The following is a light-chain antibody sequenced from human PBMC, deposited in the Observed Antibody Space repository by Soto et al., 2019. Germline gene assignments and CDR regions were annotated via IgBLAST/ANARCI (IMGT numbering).Light chain of an antibody. CDR3: QHRSNWPLT. V-gene: IGKV3-11*01. Sequence: EIVLTQSPATLSLSPGERATLSCRASQSVSSYLAWYQQKPGQAPRLLIYDASNRATGIPARFSGSGSGTDFTLTISSLEPEEFAVYYCQHRSNWPLTFGGGTKVDIK. J-gene: IGKJ4*01. CDR1: QSVSSY. CDR2: DAS.